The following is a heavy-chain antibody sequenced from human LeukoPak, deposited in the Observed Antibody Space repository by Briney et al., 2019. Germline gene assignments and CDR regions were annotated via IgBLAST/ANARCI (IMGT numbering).Heavy chain of an antibody. CDR2: ISAHNGNK. Sequence: GASVKVSCKASGYSFSTYGISWVRQAPGQGPEWMGWISAHNGNKKYAEKDQDRVTMTTDTATSTAYMEVRRLRPADTAVYYCARDRYGMATSPTDFAYWGQGTLVTVSS. CDR3: ARDRYGMATSPTDFAY. D-gene: IGHD5-24*01. V-gene: IGHV1-18*01. CDR1: GYSFSTYG. J-gene: IGHJ4*02.